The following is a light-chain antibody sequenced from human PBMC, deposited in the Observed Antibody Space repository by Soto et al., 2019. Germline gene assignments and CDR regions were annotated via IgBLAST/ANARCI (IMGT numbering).Light chain of an antibody. J-gene: IGLJ2*01. Sequence: QSVLTQPPSASGTPGQRVAISCSGSSANIGSNIVNWYQQLPGTAPKLLIYSNSQRPSGVPDRFSGSKSGTSASLAISGLQPQDEADYYCAAWDDSLNGLVFGGGTKLTVL. V-gene: IGLV1-44*01. CDR1: SANIGSNI. CDR2: SNS. CDR3: AAWDDSLNGLV.